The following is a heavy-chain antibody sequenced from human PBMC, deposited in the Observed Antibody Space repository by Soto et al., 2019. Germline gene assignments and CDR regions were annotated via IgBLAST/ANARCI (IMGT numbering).Heavy chain of an antibody. V-gene: IGHV4-30-2*06. Sequence: SETLSLTCAVSGGSISSAGYPWNWIRQSPGEGLEWIGYIYHSGSFLYNPSLKSRVTISLDRSKNQFSLRLSSVTAADTAVFYCARSVGYRSGWWPYYFDYWGQGALVTVSS. D-gene: IGHD6-19*01. J-gene: IGHJ4*02. CDR2: IYHSGSF. CDR1: GGSISSAGYP. CDR3: ARSVGYRSGWWPYYFDY.